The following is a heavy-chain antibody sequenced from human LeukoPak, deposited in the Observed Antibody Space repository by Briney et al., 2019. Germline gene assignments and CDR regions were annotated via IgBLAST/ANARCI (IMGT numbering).Heavy chain of an antibody. CDR3: AKSYGDYLGYFDS. V-gene: IGHV3-30*18. D-gene: IGHD4-17*01. CDR1: GFTFSNYA. J-gene: IGHJ4*02. CDR2: ISYDGSNK. Sequence: GGSLRLSCAASGFTFSNYAFHWVRQAPGKGLEWLAVISYDGSNKYYADSVKGRFTISRDKSKNTLFLQMNSLRAEDTAVYYCAKSYGDYLGYFDSWGQGTLVTVSS.